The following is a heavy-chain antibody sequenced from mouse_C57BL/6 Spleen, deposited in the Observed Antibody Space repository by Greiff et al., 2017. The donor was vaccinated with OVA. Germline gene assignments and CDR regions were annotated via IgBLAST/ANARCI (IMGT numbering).Heavy chain of an antibody. CDR2: ISDGGSYT. Sequence: EVKLMESGGGLVKPGGSLKLSCAASGFTFSSYAMSWVRQTPEKRLEWVATISDGGSYTYYPDNVKGRFTISRDNAKNNLYLQMSHLKSEDTAMYYCARDGPYYYGSSYRYYFDDWGQGTTLTVSS. CDR3: ARDGPYYYGSSYRYYFDD. J-gene: IGHJ2*01. D-gene: IGHD1-1*01. CDR1: GFTFSSYA. V-gene: IGHV5-4*01.